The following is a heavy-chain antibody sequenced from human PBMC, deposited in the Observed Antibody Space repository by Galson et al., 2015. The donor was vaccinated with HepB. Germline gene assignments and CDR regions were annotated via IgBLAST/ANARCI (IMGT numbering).Heavy chain of an antibody. Sequence: SVKVSCKASGGTFSNYAISWVRLAPGQGLEWMGGIIPLFGTPNYAQKFQGRVTITADDSTSTAYMELSSLRSEDTAVYYCARGRQLGYYFDSWGQGTLVTVSS. V-gene: IGHV1-69*13. D-gene: IGHD3-22*01. CDR2: IIPLFGTP. J-gene: IGHJ4*02. CDR3: ARGRQLGYYFDS. CDR1: GGTFSNYA.